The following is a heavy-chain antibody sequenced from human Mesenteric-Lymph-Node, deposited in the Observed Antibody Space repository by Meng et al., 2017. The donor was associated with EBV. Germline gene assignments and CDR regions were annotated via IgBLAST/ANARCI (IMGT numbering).Heavy chain of an antibody. Sequence: HVQLVQSGAEVKKPGASVKVSCXTSGYTFTAYFIHWVRQAPGTGLEWVGRINPDSGVTYYAQKFQGRVTMTRNTSISAAYMELNSLRSDDAAMYYCARDLAAAGTNWFDPWGQGTLVTVSS. CDR1: GYTFTAYF. V-gene: IGHV1-2*06. CDR2: INPDSGVT. CDR3: ARDLAAAGTNWFDP. D-gene: IGHD6-13*01. J-gene: IGHJ5*02.